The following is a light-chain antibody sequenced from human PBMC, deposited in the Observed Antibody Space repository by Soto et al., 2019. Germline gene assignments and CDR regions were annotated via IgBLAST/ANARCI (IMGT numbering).Light chain of an antibody. CDR2: GAS. V-gene: IGKV3-15*01. J-gene: IGKJ1*01. CDR3: QQYNNWPRT. Sequence: EKVVTQSPGTLSVSPGERATLSCRASQTVSSDLAWYQQKPGQAPRLLIYGASTRATGIPAGFSGSGSGTKFTLTISSLQSEDFAVYYCQQYNNWPRTFG. CDR1: QTVSSD.